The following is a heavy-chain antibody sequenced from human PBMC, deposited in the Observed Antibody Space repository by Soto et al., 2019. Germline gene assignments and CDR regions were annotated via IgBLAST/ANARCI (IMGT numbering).Heavy chain of an antibody. J-gene: IGHJ5*02. V-gene: IGHV4-39*01. CDR1: GGSISSSSYY. CDR3: AGHARYCDWLGDSNWFDP. CDR2: IYYSGST. D-gene: IGHD3-9*01. Sequence: SETLSLTCTVSGGSISSSSYYWGWIRQPPGKGLEWIGSIYYSGSTYYNPSLKSRVTISVDTSKNQFSLKLSSVTAADTAVYYCAGHARYCDWLGDSNWFDPWGQGTLVTVSS.